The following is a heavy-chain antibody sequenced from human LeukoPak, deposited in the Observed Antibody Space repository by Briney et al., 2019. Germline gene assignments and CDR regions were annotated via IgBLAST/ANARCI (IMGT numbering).Heavy chain of an antibody. CDR2: IITIFGTA. CDR1: GGTFISYA. V-gene: IGHV1-69*06. Sequence: ASVKVSCKASGGTFISYAISGVGRARGQGVEWMGGIITIFGTAKYVQKFHGRVTITADKSTSTAYMELSSLRPKDTAVYYYAVLIYLDCSGGSCYSAIDYWGQGTLVTVSS. D-gene: IGHD2-15*01. J-gene: IGHJ4*02. CDR3: AVLIYLDCSGGSCYSAIDY.